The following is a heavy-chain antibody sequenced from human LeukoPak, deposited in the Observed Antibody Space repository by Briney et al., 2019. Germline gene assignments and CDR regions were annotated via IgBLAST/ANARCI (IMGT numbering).Heavy chain of an antibody. CDR1: GGSFSGYY. V-gene: IGHV4-34*01. CDR3: ARDQGYCSGGSCYSGWFDP. J-gene: IGHJ5*02. D-gene: IGHD2-15*01. CDR2: INHSGST. Sequence: SQTLSLTCAVYGGSFSGYYWSWIRQPPGTRLEWIGEINHSGSTNYNPSLKRRVTISVDTSKNQFSLKLSSVTAADTAVYYCARDQGYCSGGSCYSGWFDPWGQGTLVTVSS.